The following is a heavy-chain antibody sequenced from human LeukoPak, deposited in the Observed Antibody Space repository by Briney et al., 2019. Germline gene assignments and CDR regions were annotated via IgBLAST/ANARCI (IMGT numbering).Heavy chain of an antibody. CDR3: ARVAMSDSSGYCDY. CDR1: GFTFSRYA. D-gene: IGHD3-22*01. Sequence: GGSLRLSCAASGFTFSRYAMHWVRQAPGKGLEWVAVIWYDGSNENHADSVKGRFTISRDNSKNTLYLQMNSLRAEDTAVYYCARVAMSDSSGYCDYWGQGTLVTVSS. CDR2: IWYDGSNE. J-gene: IGHJ4*02. V-gene: IGHV3-33*01.